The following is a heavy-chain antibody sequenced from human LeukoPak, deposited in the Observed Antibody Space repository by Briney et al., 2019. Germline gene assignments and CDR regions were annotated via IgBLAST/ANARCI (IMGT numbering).Heavy chain of an antibody. CDR3: ARLFWSDSHSFDY. V-gene: IGHV4-59*01. CDR1: GCSTSSYY. CDR2: IHYSEST. D-gene: IGHD3-3*01. Sequence: SETLSLTCIVSGCSTSSYYWSWIRQPPGKGLEWIGYIHYSESTNYNPSLKSRVTISLDTSKNQFSLKLSSVTAADTAVYYCARLFWSDSHSFDYWGQGTLVTVSS. J-gene: IGHJ4*02.